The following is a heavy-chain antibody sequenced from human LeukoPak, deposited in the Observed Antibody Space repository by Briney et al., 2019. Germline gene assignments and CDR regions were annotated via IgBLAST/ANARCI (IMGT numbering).Heavy chain of an antibody. CDR3: AKDPGIVATEGTDY. CDR2: IRYDGSNK. V-gene: IGHV3-30*02. Sequence: PGGSLRLSCAASGFTFSSYGMHWVRQAPGKGLEWVAFIRYDGSNKYYADSVKGRFTISRDNSKNALYLQMNSLRAEDTAVYYCAKDPGIVATEGTDYWGQGTLVTVSS. D-gene: IGHD5-12*01. J-gene: IGHJ4*02. CDR1: GFTFSSYG.